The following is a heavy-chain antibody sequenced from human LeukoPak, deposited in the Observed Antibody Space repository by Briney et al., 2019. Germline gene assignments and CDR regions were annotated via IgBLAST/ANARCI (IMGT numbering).Heavy chain of an antibody. J-gene: IGHJ4*02. CDR1: GFTFSSYP. CDR2: ITGNGDTT. V-gene: IGHV3-23*01. Sequence: PGGSLRLSCTASGFTFSSYPMYWVRQGPGKGLEWVSAITGNGDTTYYADSMKGRFTLSRDNSKNTLYLQVSSLRAEDTAVYYCASSRAYGFLDYWGQGSLVTVSS. CDR3: ASSRAYGFLDY. D-gene: IGHD3-10*01.